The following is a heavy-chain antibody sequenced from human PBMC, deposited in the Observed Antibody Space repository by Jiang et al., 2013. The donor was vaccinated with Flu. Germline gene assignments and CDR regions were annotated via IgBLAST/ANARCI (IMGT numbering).Heavy chain of an antibody. J-gene: IGHJ4*02. CDR3: ARGVVPVAILGPSTTGFADY. CDR1: GFTFSSYS. D-gene: IGHD2-2*01. V-gene: IGHV3-48*01. Sequence: VQLLESGGGLVQPGGSLRLSCAASGFTFSSYSMNWVRQAPGKGLEWVSYISSSSSTIYYADSVKGRFTISRDNSKNTLYLQMNSLRAEDTAVYYCARGVVPVAILGPSTTGFADYWGQGTLVTVSS. CDR2: ISSSSSTI.